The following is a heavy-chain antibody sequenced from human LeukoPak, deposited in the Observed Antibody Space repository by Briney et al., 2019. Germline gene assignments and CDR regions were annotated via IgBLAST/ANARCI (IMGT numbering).Heavy chain of an antibody. CDR3: AALAEYSSGWFIG. D-gene: IGHD6-19*01. V-gene: IGHV3-23*01. CDR1: AFTFSSYA. CDR2: ISGSGGST. Sequence: PGGSLRLSCAASAFTFSSYAMSWVRQAPGKGLEWVSAISGSGGSTYYADSVKGRFTISRDNSKNTLYLQMNSLRAEDTAVYYCAALAEYSSGWFIGWGQGTLVTVSS. J-gene: IGHJ4*02.